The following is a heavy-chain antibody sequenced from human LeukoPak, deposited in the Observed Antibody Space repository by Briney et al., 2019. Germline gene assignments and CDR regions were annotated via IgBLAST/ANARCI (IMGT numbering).Heavy chain of an antibody. J-gene: IGHJ2*01. Sequence: PSETLSLTCTVSGGSISSSSYYWGWIRQPPGKGLEWIGSIYYSGSTYYNPSLKSRVTISVDTSKNQFSLKLSSVTAADTAVYYCARLGDPFGYWYFDLWGRGTLVTVSS. CDR2: IYYSGST. V-gene: IGHV4-39*01. D-gene: IGHD3-16*01. CDR1: GGSISSSSYY. CDR3: ARLGDPFGYWYFDL.